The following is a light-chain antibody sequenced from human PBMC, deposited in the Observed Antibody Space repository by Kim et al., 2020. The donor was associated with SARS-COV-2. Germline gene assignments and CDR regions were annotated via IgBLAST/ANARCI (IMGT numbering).Light chain of an antibody. V-gene: IGLV1-40*01. CDR2: GNS. J-gene: IGLJ1*01. CDR3: QSYDSSLSGYV. CDR1: SSNIGAGYD. Sequence: QGVTLSCTGSSSNIGAGYDVPWYQQLPGTAPKLLIYGNSNRPSGVPDRFSGSKSGTSASLAITGLQAEDEADYYCQSYDSSLSGYVFGTGTKVTVL.